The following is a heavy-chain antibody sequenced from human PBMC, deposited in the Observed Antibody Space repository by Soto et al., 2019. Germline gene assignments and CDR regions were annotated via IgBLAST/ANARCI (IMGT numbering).Heavy chain of an antibody. Sequence: WCAVAEVTCVDLGRNWISTDKGKGLEWVSTISVGSDTIHYADPVKGRFTISRDNLKNTLYLHMNSLRADDTAVYYCAKYRDHCRRDTCYRCFDPCGQATLVTGSS. CDR1: EVTCVDLG. J-gene: IGHJ5*02. V-gene: IGHV3-23*01. CDR2: ISVGSDTI. CDR3: AKYRDHCRRDTCYRCFDP. D-gene: IGHD2-15*01.